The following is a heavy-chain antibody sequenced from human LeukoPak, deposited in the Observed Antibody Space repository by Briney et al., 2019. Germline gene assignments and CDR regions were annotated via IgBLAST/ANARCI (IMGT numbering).Heavy chain of an antibody. CDR3: ARDGGYCSSTSCYSAYYYMDV. CDR2: INPNSGGT. CDR1: GYTFTGYY. J-gene: IGHJ6*03. Sequence: ASVTVSCKASGYTFTGYYMHWVRQAPGQGLEWMGWINPNSGGTNYAQKLQGRVTMTRDTSISTAYMELSRLRSDDTAVYYCARDGGYCSSTSCYSAYYYMDVWGKGTTVTVSS. D-gene: IGHD2-2*01. V-gene: IGHV1-2*02.